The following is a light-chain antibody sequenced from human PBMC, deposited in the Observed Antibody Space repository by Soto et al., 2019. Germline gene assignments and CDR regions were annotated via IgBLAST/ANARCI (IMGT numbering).Light chain of an antibody. CDR2: GNS. J-gene: IGLJ3*02. V-gene: IGLV1-40*01. CDR3: RSYDSSLSAL. Sequence: QSVLTQPPSVSGAPGQRVTISCTGSSSNIGAGYDVHWYQQLPGTAPKLLIYGNSNRPSGVPDRFSGSKSDTSASLAITGVRAEYEADYYCRSYDSSLSALFGGGPKLTVL. CDR1: SSNIGAGYD.